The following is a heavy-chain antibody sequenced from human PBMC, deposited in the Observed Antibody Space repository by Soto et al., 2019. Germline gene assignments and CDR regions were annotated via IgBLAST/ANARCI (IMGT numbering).Heavy chain of an antibody. CDR3: ARQDGSANYYFDY. CDR1: GYSFTTYW. D-gene: IGHD3-10*01. CDR2: IDPTDSYT. Sequence: GESLKISCQASGYSFTTYWISWVRQMPGKGLECMGRIDPTDSYTDYGPSFEGHVTMSVDRSINTAYLEWSSLKASDSAMYYCARQDGSANYYFDYWGQGTLVTVSS. J-gene: IGHJ4*02. V-gene: IGHV5-10-1*01.